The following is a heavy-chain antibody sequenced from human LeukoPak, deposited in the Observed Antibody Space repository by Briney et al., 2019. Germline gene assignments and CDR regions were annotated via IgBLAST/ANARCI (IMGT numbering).Heavy chain of an antibody. D-gene: IGHD3-10*01. CDR3: TKQERRRGDAFDI. Sequence: GGSLRLSCAASGFTFSNAWMSWVRQAPGKGLEWVGRIKSKTDGGTTDYAAPVKGRFTISRDDSKNTLYLQMNSLKTEDTAVYYCTKQERRRGDAFDIWGQGTMVTVSS. J-gene: IGHJ3*02. CDR1: GFTFSNAW. V-gene: IGHV3-15*01. CDR2: IKSKTDGGTT.